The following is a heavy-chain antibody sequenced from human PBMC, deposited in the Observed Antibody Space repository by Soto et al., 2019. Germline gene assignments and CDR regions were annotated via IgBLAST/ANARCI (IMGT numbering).Heavy chain of an antibody. CDR2: ISSSSSTI. Sequence: PGGSLRLSCAASGFTFSSYSMNWVRQAPGKGLEWVSYISSSSSTIYYADSVKGRFTISRDNAKNSLYLQMNSLRDKDTAVYYCARDQGMNYYGSGSYFGVGYYGMDVWGQGTTVTV. D-gene: IGHD3-10*01. CDR1: GFTFSSYS. J-gene: IGHJ6*02. V-gene: IGHV3-48*02. CDR3: ARDQGMNYYGSGSYFGVGYYGMDV.